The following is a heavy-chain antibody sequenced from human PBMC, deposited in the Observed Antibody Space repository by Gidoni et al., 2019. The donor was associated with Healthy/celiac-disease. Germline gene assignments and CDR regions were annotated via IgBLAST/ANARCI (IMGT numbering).Heavy chain of an antibody. CDR3: ARSDGSGRAFDY. CDR1: GGSISSYY. CDR2: IYYSGST. V-gene: IGHV4-59*01. D-gene: IGHD3-10*01. Sequence: QLQLQESGPGLVKPSETLSLTCTVSGGSISSYYWSWIRQPPGKGLEWIGYIYYSGSTNYNPSLKSRVTISVDTSKNQFSLKLSSVTAADTAVYYCARSDGSGRAFDYWGQGTLVTVSA. J-gene: IGHJ4*02.